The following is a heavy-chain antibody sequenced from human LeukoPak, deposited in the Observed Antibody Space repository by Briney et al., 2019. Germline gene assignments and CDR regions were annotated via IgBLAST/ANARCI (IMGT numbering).Heavy chain of an antibody. CDR1: GFTFSSYV. CDR3: AKPTNDFWSGYPPGWFDP. CDR2: ISGSGGST. J-gene: IGHJ5*02. V-gene: IGHV3-23*01. Sequence: GASLRLSCAASGFTFSSYVMSWVRQAPGKGLELVSAISGSGGSTYHADSVEGRFTISRDNSKNTLFLQMNSLRAEDTAVYYCAKPTNDFWSGYPPGWFDPWGQGTLVTVSS. D-gene: IGHD3-3*01.